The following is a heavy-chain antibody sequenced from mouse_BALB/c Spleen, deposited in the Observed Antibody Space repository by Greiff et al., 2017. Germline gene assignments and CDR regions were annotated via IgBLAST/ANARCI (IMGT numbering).Heavy chain of an antibody. D-gene: IGHD2-1*01. CDR1: GFSLTSYG. CDR2: IWAGGST. V-gene: IGHV2-9*02. Sequence: VKLVESGPGLVAPSQSLSITCTVSGFSLTSYGVHWVRQPPGKGLEWLGVIWAGGSTNYNSALMSRLSISKDNSKSQVFLKMNSLQTDDTAMYYCARERNPAWFAYWGQGTLVTVSA. CDR3: ARERNPAWFAY. J-gene: IGHJ3*01.